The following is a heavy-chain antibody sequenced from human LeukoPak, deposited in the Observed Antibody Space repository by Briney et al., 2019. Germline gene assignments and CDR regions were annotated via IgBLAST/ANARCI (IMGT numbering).Heavy chain of an antibody. Sequence: PGGSLRLSCAASGFTFSSYEMNWIRQPPGKGLEWIGEINHSGTTNYNPSLKSRLTISVDTSKSQFSLKLSSVTAADTAVYYCARSLQWLVEDHYQYYMDVWDKGTTVTVSS. D-gene: IGHD6-19*01. CDR1: GFTFSSYE. J-gene: IGHJ6*03. CDR3: ARSLQWLVEDHYQYYMDV. CDR2: INHSGTT. V-gene: IGHV4-34*01.